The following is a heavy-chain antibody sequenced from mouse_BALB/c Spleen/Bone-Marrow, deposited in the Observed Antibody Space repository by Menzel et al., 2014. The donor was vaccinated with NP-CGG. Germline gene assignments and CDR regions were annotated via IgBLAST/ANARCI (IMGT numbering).Heavy chain of an antibody. D-gene: IGHD2-4*01. J-gene: IGHJ3*01. CDR1: GYTFTDYA. CDR3: ARGSMITTDWFAY. CDR2: ISTYSGNT. V-gene: IGHV1-67*01. Sequence: QVQLKQSGPELVRPGVSVKISRKVSGYTFTDYATHWVKQSHAKSLEWIGVISTYSGNTNYNQKFKGKATMTVDKSSSTAYMELARLTSEDSAIYYCARGSMITTDWFAYWGQGTLVTVSA.